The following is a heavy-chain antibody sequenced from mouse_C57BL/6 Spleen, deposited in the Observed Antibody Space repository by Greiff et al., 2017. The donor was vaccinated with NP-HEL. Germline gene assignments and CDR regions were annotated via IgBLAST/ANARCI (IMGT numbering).Heavy chain of an antibody. CDR1: GYSFTGYY. V-gene: IGHV1-42*01. CDR2: INPSTGGT. Sequence: VQLQQSGPELVKPGASVKISCKASGYSFTGYYMNWVKQSPEKSLEWIGEINPSTGGTTYNQKFKAKATLTVDKSSSTAYMQLKSLTSEDSAVYYCARGIYLYFDYWGQGTTLTVSS. J-gene: IGHJ2*01. CDR3: ARGIYLYFDY. D-gene: IGHD5-5*01.